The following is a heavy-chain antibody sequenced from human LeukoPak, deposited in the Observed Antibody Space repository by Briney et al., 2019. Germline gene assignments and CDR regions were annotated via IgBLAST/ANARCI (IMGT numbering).Heavy chain of an antibody. CDR1: GFTFSSYG. J-gene: IGHJ4*02. D-gene: IGHD2-2*01. Sequence: GRSLRLSCAASGFTFSSYGMHWVRQAPGKGLEWVAVISYDGSNKYYADSVKGRFTISRDNSRNTLYLQMNSLRAEDTAVYYCATGPEKNVPGDYWGQGTLVTVSS. CDR3: ATGPEKNVPGDY. V-gene: IGHV3-30*03. CDR2: ISYDGSNK.